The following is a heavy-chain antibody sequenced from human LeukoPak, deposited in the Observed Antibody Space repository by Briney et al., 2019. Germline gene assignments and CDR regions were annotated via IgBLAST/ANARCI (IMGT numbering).Heavy chain of an antibody. D-gene: IGHD6-13*01. CDR1: GYSISSGYY. J-gene: IGHJ4*02. Sequence: SETLSLTCTVSGYSISSGYYWGWIRQPPGKGLEWIGSIHHSGSTYYNPSLKSRVTISVDTSNNQFSLKVTSVTAADTTVYYCARVAAGKGYPFDYWGQGTLVTVSS. CDR2: IHHSGST. CDR3: ARVAAGKGYPFDY. V-gene: IGHV4-38-2*02.